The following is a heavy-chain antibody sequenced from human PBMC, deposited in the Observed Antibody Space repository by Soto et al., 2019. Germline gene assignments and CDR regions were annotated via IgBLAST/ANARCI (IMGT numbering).Heavy chain of an antibody. Sequence: PGGSLRLSCGASGFTFSTYAMTWVRQAPGKGLEWVSGISANGDTIDYADSVKGRFTISRDNAKNSLFLQMNSLRPEDTALYFCAKDMKWGGMTTIHYFDSWGQGTQVTVSS. V-gene: IGHV3-9*01. CDR1: GFTFSTYA. CDR3: AKDMKWGGMTTIHYFDS. CDR2: ISANGDTI. J-gene: IGHJ4*02. D-gene: IGHD4-17*01.